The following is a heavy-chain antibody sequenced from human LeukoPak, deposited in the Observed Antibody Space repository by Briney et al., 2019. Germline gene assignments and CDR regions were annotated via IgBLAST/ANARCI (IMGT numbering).Heavy chain of an antibody. CDR3: ARDPLRDAPYYYYYGMDV. Sequence: SETLSLTCTVSGGSISSGGYYWSWIRQHPGKGLEWIGYIYYSGSTCYNPSLKSRVTISVDTSKNQFSLKLSSVTAADTAVYYCARDPLRDAPYYYYYGMDVWGQGTTVTISS. CDR1: GGSISSGGYY. J-gene: IGHJ6*02. CDR2: IYYSGST. D-gene: IGHD3-16*01. V-gene: IGHV4-31*03.